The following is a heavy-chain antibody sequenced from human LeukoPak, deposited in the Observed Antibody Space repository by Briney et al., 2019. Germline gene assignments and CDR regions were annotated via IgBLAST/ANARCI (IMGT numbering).Heavy chain of an antibody. V-gene: IGHV3-30-3*01. Sequence: GGSLRLSCAASGFTFSSYAMHWVRQAPGKGLEWVAVISYDGSNKYYADSVKGRFTISRDNSKNTLYLQMNSLRAEDTAVYYCARDWYYDSSGYYPPGRAFDIWGQGTMVTVS. D-gene: IGHD3-22*01. CDR1: GFTFSSYA. J-gene: IGHJ3*02. CDR2: ISYDGSNK. CDR3: ARDWYYDSSGYYPPGRAFDI.